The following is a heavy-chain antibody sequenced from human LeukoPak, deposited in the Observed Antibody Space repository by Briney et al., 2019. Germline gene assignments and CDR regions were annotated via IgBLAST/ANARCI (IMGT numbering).Heavy chain of an antibody. Sequence: GGSLRLACAASGFTFSSYWMHWVRQGPGKGLVWVSRINSDGSSLTYAASVEGRFTISRDNAKNTLYLQMNSLRAEDTAVYYCAGEPGSHAGAVPAYWGQGALVTVSS. J-gene: IGHJ4*02. CDR1: GFTFSSYW. CDR2: INSDGSSL. CDR3: AGEPGSHAGAVPAY. V-gene: IGHV3-74*01. D-gene: IGHD1-26*01.